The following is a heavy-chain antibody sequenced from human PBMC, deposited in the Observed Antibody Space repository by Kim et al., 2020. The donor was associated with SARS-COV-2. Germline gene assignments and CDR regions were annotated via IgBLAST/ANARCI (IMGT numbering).Heavy chain of an antibody. Sequence: SETLSLTCAVYGGSFSGYYWSWIRQPPGKGLEWIGEINHSGSTNYNPSLKSRVTISVDTSKNQFSLKLSSVPAADTAVYYCAGDYGSGGVADYWGQGTLVTVSS. V-gene: IGHV4-34*01. CDR1: GGSFSGYY. CDR3: AGDYGSGGVADY. D-gene: IGHD3-10*01. CDR2: INHSGST. J-gene: IGHJ4*02.